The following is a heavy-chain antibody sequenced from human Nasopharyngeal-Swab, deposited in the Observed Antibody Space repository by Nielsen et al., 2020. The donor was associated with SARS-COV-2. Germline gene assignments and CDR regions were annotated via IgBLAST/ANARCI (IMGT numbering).Heavy chain of an antibody. V-gene: IGHV3-23*01. CDR2: ISGSGDTT. D-gene: IGHD3-10*01. CDR3: AKDRYSGSGSYKYYYFYYGMDV. Sequence: GGSLRLSCAASGFTFNNYNFNWVRQAPGKGLEWVSTISGSGDTTYYADSVKGRFTISRDNSKNTLYLQMNSLRVEDTAIYYCAKDRYSGSGSYKYYYFYYGMDVWGQGTTVTVSS. J-gene: IGHJ6*02. CDR1: GFTFNNYN.